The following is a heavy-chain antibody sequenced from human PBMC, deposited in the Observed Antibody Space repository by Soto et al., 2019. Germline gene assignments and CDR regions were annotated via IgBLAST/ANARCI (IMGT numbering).Heavy chain of an antibody. J-gene: IGHJ4*02. CDR1: GYTFSGHW. CDR3: ARHGAAIWLGY. CDR2: IDPSDSYI. V-gene: IGHV5-10-1*01. D-gene: IGHD6-19*01. Sequence: GESLKISCKTSGYTFSGHWISWVRQVPGKGLQWMGNIDPSDSYINYNPAFRGHVTFSVDRSNSTAYLHWRSLGPSDTAIYYCARHGAAIWLGYWGQGTLVTVSS.